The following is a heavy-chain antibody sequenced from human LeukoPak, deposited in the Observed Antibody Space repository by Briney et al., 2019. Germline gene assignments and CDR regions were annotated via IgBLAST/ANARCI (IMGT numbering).Heavy chain of an antibody. CDR2: ISGHGGNT. CDR1: GFTFSSYW. Sequence: GGSLRLSCAASGFTFSSYWMHWVRQAPGKGLEWVSLISGHGGNTYYADSVKGRFTISRDNSRNSLYLQMNSLRTEDTALYYCAKDHRLIVVAYAFDIWGQGTMVTVSS. J-gene: IGHJ3*02. D-gene: IGHD3-22*01. V-gene: IGHV3-43*02. CDR3: AKDHRLIVVAYAFDI.